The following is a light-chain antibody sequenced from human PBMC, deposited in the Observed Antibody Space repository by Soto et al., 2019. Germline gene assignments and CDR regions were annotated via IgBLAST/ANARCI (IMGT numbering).Light chain of an antibody. CDR1: QSVSSSY. V-gene: IGKV3-20*01. CDR3: QHYGTSLPFT. CDR2: AAS. J-gene: IGKJ2*01. Sequence: ELVLTQSPGTLSLSPGERATLSCRASQSVSSSYLAWYQQKPGQAPRLLIYAASSRATGIPDRFSGSGSGTDFTLTISRLEPEDFAVYFCQHYGTSLPFTFGQGTKVEIK.